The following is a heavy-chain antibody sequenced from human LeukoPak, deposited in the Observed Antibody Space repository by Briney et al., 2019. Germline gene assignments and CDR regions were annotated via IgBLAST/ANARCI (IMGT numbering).Heavy chain of an antibody. CDR1: GFTFSSYA. V-gene: IGHV3-23*01. J-gene: IGHJ3*02. Sequence: GGSLRLSCAASGFTFSSYAMNWVRQAPGKGLEWVSGISGSGGSTYYADSVKGRFTISRDNSKNTLYLQMNSLRAEGTAVYYCAKGDSSGYYDAFDIWGQGTMVTVSS. CDR2: ISGSGGST. CDR3: AKGDSSGYYDAFDI. D-gene: IGHD3-22*01.